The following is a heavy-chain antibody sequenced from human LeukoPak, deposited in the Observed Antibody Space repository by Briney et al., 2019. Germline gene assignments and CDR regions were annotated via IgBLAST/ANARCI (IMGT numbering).Heavy chain of an antibody. CDR2: IYPDDSDT. CDR1: GYSFTNYW. D-gene: IGHD6-19*01. CDR3: AKLGAYTSSWYGFVDY. V-gene: IGHV5-51*01. Sequence: GESLKISYESSGYSFTNYWIGWVRQMPGKRLEWMGIIYPDDSDTRYSPSFQGQVTISVDKSISTAYLQWSSLKASDTAMYYCAKLGAYTSSWYGFVDYWGQGTLITVSS. J-gene: IGHJ4*02.